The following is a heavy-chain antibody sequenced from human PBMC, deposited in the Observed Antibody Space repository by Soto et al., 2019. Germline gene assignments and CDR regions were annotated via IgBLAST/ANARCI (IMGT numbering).Heavy chain of an antibody. V-gene: IGHV4-61*08. Sequence: SETLSLTCTVPVGSFNSDDYYWSWILQPPGKGLEWIGYIYSTGRTNYNPSLMSRVTISLDTSRNQFSLKLSSVTAADTAVFYCAREYSNSPEAFDSWGQGTLVTVSS. CDR2: IYSTGRT. CDR3: AREYSNSPEAFDS. D-gene: IGHD1-26*01. CDR1: VGSFNSDDYY. J-gene: IGHJ4*02.